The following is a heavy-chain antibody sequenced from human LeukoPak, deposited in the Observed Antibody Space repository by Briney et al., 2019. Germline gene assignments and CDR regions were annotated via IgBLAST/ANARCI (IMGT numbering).Heavy chain of an antibody. CDR3: ARGSPTRYYYGSGSYPPFDY. D-gene: IGHD3-10*01. Sequence: PSETLSLTCAVYGGSFSGYYWSWLRQPPGKGLEWIGEINHSGSTNYNPSLKSRVTISVDTSKNQFSLKLSSVTAADTAVYYCARGSPTRYYYGSGSYPPFDYWGQGTLVTVSS. CDR2: INHSGST. V-gene: IGHV4-34*01. J-gene: IGHJ4*02. CDR1: GGSFSGYY.